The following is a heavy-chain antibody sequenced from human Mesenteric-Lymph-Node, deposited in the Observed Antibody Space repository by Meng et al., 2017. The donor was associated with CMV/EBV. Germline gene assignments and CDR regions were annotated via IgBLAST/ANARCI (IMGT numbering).Heavy chain of an antibody. CDR1: GYTFTDYY. J-gene: IGHJ5*02. CDR3: ARDSAGVYYYDP. CDR2: INLNSGGT. D-gene: IGHD3-10*01. Sequence: ASVKVSCKASGYTFTDYYMHWVRQAPGQGLEWMGWINLNSGGTNYAQKFQGRVSMTRDTSINTAYMELSSLRSDDTAVYYCARDSAGVYYYDPWGQGTLVTVSS. V-gene: IGHV1-2*02.